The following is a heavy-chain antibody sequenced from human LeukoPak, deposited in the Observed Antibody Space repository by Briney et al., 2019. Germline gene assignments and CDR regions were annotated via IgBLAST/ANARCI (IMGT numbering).Heavy chain of an antibody. Sequence: GRSLRLSCAASGFTFSSYAMHWVRQAPGKGLEWVAVISYDGSNKYYADSVKGRFTISRDNSKNTLYLQMNSLRAEDTAVYYCARVGSGWNWGQGTLVTGSS. CDR1: GFTFSSYA. CDR2: ISYDGSNK. J-gene: IGHJ4*02. CDR3: ARVGSGWN. V-gene: IGHV3-30*04. D-gene: IGHD6-19*01.